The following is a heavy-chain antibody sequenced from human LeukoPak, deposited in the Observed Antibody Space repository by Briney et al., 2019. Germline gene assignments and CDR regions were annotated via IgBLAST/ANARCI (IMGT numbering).Heavy chain of an antibody. Sequence: PSETLSLTCTVSGGSISRGYYYWGRIRQPPGKALEWIGSLYYSGSTYYNPSLQSRVTISVDMSKNQFSLRLNSVTAADTAVYYCARYYYGSGSYFSNFDYWGQGTLVTVSS. CDR1: GGSISRGYYY. V-gene: IGHV4-39*01. CDR2: LYYSGST. CDR3: ARYYYGSGSYFSNFDY. D-gene: IGHD3-10*01. J-gene: IGHJ4*02.